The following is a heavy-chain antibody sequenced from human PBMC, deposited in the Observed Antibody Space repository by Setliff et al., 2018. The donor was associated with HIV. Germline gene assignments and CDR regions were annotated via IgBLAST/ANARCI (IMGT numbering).Heavy chain of an antibody. CDR3: ARDDDVIMVVVGGDY. V-gene: IGHV1-18*01. J-gene: IGHJ4*02. D-gene: IGHD3-22*01. Sequence: RASVKVSCKASGYSFISHDINWVRQAPGQGLEWRGRISIYNGNVKTAPKFQGRVTMTTDTSTNTAYLELRSLRSDDPAVYYCARDDDVIMVVVGGDYWGQGTLVTVSS. CDR1: GYSFISHD. CDR2: ISIYNGNV.